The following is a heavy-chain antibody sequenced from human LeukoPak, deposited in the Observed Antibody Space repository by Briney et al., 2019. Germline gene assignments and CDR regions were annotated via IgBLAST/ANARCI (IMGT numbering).Heavy chain of an antibody. V-gene: IGHV3-64*01. J-gene: IGHJ4*02. Sequence: GGSLRLSCATAGFTFSAFSMYWVRQAPGKGLEYVAGISYNGGSIEYSNSVKGRFTISRDESKNTLSLQMGSLRADDMAVYYCARRALHAGGYRGYHFDYWGQGTLVTVFS. CDR2: ISYNGGSI. D-gene: IGHD5-12*01. CDR1: GFTFSAFS. CDR3: ARRALHAGGYRGYHFDY.